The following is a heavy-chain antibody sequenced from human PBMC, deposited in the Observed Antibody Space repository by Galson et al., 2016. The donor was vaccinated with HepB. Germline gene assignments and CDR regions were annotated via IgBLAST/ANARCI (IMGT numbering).Heavy chain of an antibody. CDR1: GYTFTSYG. CDR2: ISAYNGNT. V-gene: IGHV1-18*01. J-gene: IGHJ4*02. CDR3: ARGSVVVTAI. D-gene: IGHD2-21*02. Sequence: SVKVSCKASGYTFTSYGISWVRQDPGQGLEWMGWISAYNGNTIYAQKLQSRVTMTTDTSTSTVYMGLRDLRPDDTALYYCARGSVVVTAIWGQGTLVTVAS.